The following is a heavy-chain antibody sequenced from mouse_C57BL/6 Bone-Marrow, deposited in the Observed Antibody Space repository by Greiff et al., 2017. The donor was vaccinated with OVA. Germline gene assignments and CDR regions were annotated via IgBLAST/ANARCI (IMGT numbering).Heavy chain of an antibody. CDR3: TPWDYDWYFDV. CDR2: IRLKSDNYAT. J-gene: IGHJ1*03. Sequence: EVQRVESGGGLVQPGGSMKLSCVASGFTFSNYWMNWVRQSPEKGLEWVAQIRLKSDNYATHYAESVKGRFTISRDDSKSSVYLQMNNLRAEDTGIYYCTPWDYDWYFDVWGTGTTVTVSS. V-gene: IGHV6-3*01. CDR1: GFTFSNYW. D-gene: IGHD2-4*01.